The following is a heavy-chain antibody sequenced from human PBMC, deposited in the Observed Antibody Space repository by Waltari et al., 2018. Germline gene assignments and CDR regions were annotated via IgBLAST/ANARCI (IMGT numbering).Heavy chain of an antibody. D-gene: IGHD2-21*01. J-gene: IGHJ6*02. CDR3: ALDTGALWMDV. CDR2: INPSGGST. Sequence: QVQLVQSGAEVKKPGASVKISCKTSEYTFTSSNIQWVRQAPGQGLEWGGIINPSGGSTIYAQKFQGRVTMTRDTSTSTVYMELSSLRSEDTAVYYCALDTGALWMDVWGQGTTVTVSS. CDR1: EYTFTSSN. V-gene: IGHV1-46*01.